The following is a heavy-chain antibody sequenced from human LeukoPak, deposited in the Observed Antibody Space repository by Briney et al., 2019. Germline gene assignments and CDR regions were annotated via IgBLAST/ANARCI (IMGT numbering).Heavy chain of an antibody. V-gene: IGHV4-4*07. CDR3: ARDPGALYYFDY. Sequence: SETLSLTCTVSGGSISYYYWSWIRQSAGKGLEWIGSIYYSGSTYYNPSLKSRVTISVDTSKNQFSLKLSSVTAADTAVYYCARDPGALYYFDYWGQGTLVTVSS. D-gene: IGHD3-10*01. J-gene: IGHJ4*02. CDR2: IYYSGST. CDR1: GGSISYYY.